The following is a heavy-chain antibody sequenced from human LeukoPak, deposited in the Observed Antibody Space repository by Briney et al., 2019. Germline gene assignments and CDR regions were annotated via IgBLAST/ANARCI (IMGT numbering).Heavy chain of an antibody. CDR3: ARRPPRYCSSTSCLRLAFDI. D-gene: IGHD2-2*01. J-gene: IGHJ3*02. CDR1: GGSISSYY. CDR2: IYYSGST. V-gene: IGHV4-59*12. Sequence: SETLSLTCTVSGGSISSYYWSWIRQPPGKGLEWIGYIYYSGSTNYNPSLKSRVTISVDTSKNQFSLKLSSVTAADTAVYYCARRPPRYCSSTSCLRLAFDIWGRGTMVTVSS.